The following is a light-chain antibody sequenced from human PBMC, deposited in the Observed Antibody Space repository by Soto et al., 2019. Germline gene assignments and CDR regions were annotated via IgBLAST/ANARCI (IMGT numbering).Light chain of an antibody. V-gene: IGKV3-15*01. J-gene: IGKJ5*01. CDR3: QQCSDWTLFT. Sequence: EIVMTQSPATLSVSPGERVTLSCRASQSVVTYLAWYQHKPGQPPRLLIYGASTRATGIPARFSGSGSGTDFTLTISSLQSEDFEVYYCQQCSDWTLFTFGQGTRLEI. CDR2: GAS. CDR1: QSVVTY.